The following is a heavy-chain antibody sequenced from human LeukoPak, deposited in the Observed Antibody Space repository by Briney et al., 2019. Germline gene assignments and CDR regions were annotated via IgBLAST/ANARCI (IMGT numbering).Heavy chain of an antibody. J-gene: IGHJ4*02. D-gene: IGHD3-9*01. Sequence: GGSLRLSCAASGFTFSSYEMSWVRQAPGKGLVWVSRINSVGSSTSYADSVKGRFTISRDNAKNTLYLQMNSLRAEDTAVYYCARDFDRYYFDYWGQGTLVTVSS. CDR1: GFTFSSYE. CDR2: INSVGSST. CDR3: ARDFDRYYFDY. V-gene: IGHV3-74*01.